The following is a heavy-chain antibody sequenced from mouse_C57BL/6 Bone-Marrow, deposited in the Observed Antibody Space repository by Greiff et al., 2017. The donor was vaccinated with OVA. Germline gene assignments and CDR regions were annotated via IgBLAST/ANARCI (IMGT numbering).Heavy chain of an antibody. D-gene: IGHD1-1*01. CDR2: IYPGDGDT. J-gene: IGHJ2*01. CDR1: GYAFSSSW. Sequence: VQLQQSGPELVKPGASVKISCKASGYAFSSSWMNWVKQRPGKGLEWIGRIYPGDGDTNYNGKFKGKATLTADKSSSTAYMHLSSLTSEDSAVYFCAVYYYGYYFDFWGQGTTLTVSS. CDR3: AVYYYGYYFDF. V-gene: IGHV1-82*01.